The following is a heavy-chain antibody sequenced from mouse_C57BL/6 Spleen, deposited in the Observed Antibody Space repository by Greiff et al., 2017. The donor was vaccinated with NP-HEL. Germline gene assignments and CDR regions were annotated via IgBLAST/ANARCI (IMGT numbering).Heavy chain of an antibody. CDR2: IWSGGST. Sequence: VKLQESGPGLVQPSQSLSITCTVSGFSLTSYGVHWVRQSPGKGLEWLGVIWSGGSTDYNAAFISRLSISKDNSKSQVFFKMNSLQADDKAIYYCARMRFAYWGQGTLVTVSA. CDR1: GFSLTSYG. CDR3: ARMRFAY. V-gene: IGHV2-2*01. J-gene: IGHJ3*01.